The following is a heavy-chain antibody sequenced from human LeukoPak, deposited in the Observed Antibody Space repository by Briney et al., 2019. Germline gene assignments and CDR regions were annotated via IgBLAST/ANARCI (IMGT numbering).Heavy chain of an antibody. J-gene: IGHJ5*02. D-gene: IGHD1-26*01. CDR1: GGTFSSYA. CDR2: IIPIFGTA. V-gene: IGHV1-69*13. Sequence: GASVKVSCKASGGTFSSYAISWVRQAPGQGLEWMGGIIPIFGTANYAQKFQGRVTITADESTSTAYMELSSLRSEDTAAYYCARGISGSYPWFDPWGQGTLVTVSS. CDR3: ARGISGSYPWFDP.